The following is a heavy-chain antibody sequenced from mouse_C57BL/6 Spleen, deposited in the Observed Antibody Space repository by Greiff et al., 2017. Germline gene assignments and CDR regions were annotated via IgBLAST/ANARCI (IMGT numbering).Heavy chain of an antibody. V-gene: IGHV1-69*01. J-gene: IGHJ4*01. CDR1: GYTFTSYW. CDR2: IDPSDSYT. D-gene: IGHD3-2*02. CDR3: ASTAQGHAMDY. Sequence: QVQLQQPGAELVMPGASVKLSCKASGYTFTSYWMHWVKQRPGQGLEWIGEIDPSDSYTNYNQKFKGKSTLTVDKSSRTAYMQLSSLTSEDSAVYYCASTAQGHAMDYWGQGTSVTVSS.